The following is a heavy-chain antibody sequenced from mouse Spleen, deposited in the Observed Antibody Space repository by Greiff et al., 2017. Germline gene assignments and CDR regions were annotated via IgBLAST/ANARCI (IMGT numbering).Heavy chain of an antibody. CDR3: ASRMITTAMDY. Sequence: EVQLQESGGDLVKPGGSLKLSCAASGFTFSSYGMSWVRQTPDKRLEWVATISSGGSYTYYPDSVKGRFTISRDNAKNTLYLQMSSLKSEDTAMYYCASRMITTAMDYWGQGTSVTVSS. J-gene: IGHJ4*01. CDR1: GFTFSSYG. D-gene: IGHD2-4*01. V-gene: IGHV5-6*01. CDR2: ISSGGSYT.